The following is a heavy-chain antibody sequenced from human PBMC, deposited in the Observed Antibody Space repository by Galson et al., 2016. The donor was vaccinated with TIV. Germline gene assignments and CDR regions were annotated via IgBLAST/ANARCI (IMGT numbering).Heavy chain of an antibody. D-gene: IGHD2/OR15-2a*01. Sequence: SVKVSCKVSGDSLSDLSMHWERQAPGKALEWMAGFDPEQHKKIYAQKLEGRVTLTDDTSTDTAFLELSSLSFEDTAVYYCASVAWFPGLSLDNWGQGTLVIVSS. CDR2: FDPEQHKK. V-gene: IGHV1-24*01. CDR1: GDSLSDLS. CDR3: ASVAWFPGLSLDN. J-gene: IGHJ4*02.